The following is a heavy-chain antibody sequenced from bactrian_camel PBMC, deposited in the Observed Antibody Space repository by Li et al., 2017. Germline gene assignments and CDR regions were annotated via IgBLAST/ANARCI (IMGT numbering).Heavy chain of an antibody. Sequence: VQLVESGGGLVQPGGSLRLSCAVSGFTFGLSDMSWVRQAPGKGLECVSAINSGGGNPHYADSVKGRFTISSDVAVGTMYLQMNSLKPEDTAVYTCAIVFRGCATVSGPADFPYWGQGTQVTVS. CDR1: GFTFGLSD. D-gene: IGHD1*01. J-gene: IGHJ4*01. V-gene: IGHV3S40*01. CDR2: INSGGGNP. CDR3: AIVFRGCATVSGPADFPY.